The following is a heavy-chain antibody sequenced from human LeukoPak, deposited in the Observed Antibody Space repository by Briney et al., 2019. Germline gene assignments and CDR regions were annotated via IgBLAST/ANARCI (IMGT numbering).Heavy chain of an antibody. CDR2: IKEDGSEK. V-gene: IGHV3-7*03. J-gene: IGHJ4*02. Sequence: GGSLRLSCAASGFTFSRYWMNWVRQAPGKGLEWVANIKEDGSEKNYVDSVKGRFTISRDNAKNSLYLQMNSLRAEDTAVYYCARGGSSWGDCWGQGTLVTVSS. CDR3: ARGGSSWGDC. CDR1: GFTFSRYW. D-gene: IGHD6-13*01.